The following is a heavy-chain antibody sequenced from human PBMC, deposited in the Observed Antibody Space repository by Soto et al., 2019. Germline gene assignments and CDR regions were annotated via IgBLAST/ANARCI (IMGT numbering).Heavy chain of an antibody. CDR3: ATDQGGAPFDI. CDR2: IWNNGITV. Sequence: TGGSLRLSCAASGFTFSRAGMHWVRQAPGKGMEWVAVIWNNGITVDYGDSVKGRFTISRDNSKNMLYLQMNSLRVDDTAVYYCATDQGGAPFDIWGQGTMVTVS. V-gene: IGHV3-33*01. CDR1: GFTFSRAG. D-gene: IGHD3-16*01. J-gene: IGHJ3*02.